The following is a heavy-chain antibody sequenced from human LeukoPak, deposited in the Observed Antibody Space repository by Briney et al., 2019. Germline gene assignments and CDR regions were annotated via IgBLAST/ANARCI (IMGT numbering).Heavy chain of an antibody. CDR3: AKDRPNYYGSNGHYYKLNGDC. CDR2: ITSSGAAT. J-gene: IGHJ4*02. V-gene: IGHV3-23*01. CDR1: GGSFSGYY. Sequence: ETLSLTCGVYGGSFSGYYWSWIRQPPGKGLEWVSSITSSGAATYYADSVKGRFTISRDNSDNTLYLQMNSLRAEDTAVYYCAKDRPNYYGSNGHYYKLNGDCWGQGTLVTVSS. D-gene: IGHD3-22*01.